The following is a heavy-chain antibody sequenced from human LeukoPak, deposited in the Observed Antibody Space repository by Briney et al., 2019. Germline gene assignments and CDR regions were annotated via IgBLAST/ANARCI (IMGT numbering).Heavy chain of an antibody. CDR2: VSADGRTQ. Sequence: PGGSLRLSCAASGFTFRSYSIHWVRQAPGKGLEWVTVVSADGRTQLYSDSVKGRFTISRDNAKNSLYLQMNSLRAEDTAVYYCARDDRGYYYDGNPDYWGQGTLVTVSS. J-gene: IGHJ4*02. CDR3: ARDDRGYYYDGNPDY. V-gene: IGHV3-30*03. CDR1: GFTFRSYS. D-gene: IGHD3-22*01.